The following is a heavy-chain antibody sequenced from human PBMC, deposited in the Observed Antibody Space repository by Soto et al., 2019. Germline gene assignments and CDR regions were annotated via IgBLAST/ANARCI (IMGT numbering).Heavy chain of an antibody. V-gene: IGHV3-23*01. CDR1: RFTFRNYG. CDR3: AKRYGSGSYRDVNSYYGMDI. J-gene: IGHJ6*02. CDR2: ISPTGEQR. D-gene: IGHD3-10*01. Sequence: GGSLRLSCAASRFTFRNYGLSWVRQGPGKGLEWVSGISPTGEQRFYVDSVKGRFFISRDNSQNTLSLEMSNLRADDTAVYYCAKRYGSGSYRDVNSYYGMDIWGQGTSVTVSS.